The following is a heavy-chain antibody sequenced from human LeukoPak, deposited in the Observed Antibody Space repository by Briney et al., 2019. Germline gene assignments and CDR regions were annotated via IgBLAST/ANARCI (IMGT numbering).Heavy chain of an antibody. CDR3: ARVNNFWSGNYYMDV. D-gene: IGHD3-3*01. CDR2: IKQDGSEK. CDR1: GFAFSSYW. J-gene: IGHJ6*03. V-gene: IGHV3-7*01. Sequence: GGSLRLSCAASGFAFSSYWMSWVRQAPGKGLEWVANIKQDGSEKYYVDSVKGRFTIPRDNAKNSLYLQMNSLRAEDTAVYYCARVNNFWSGNYYMDVWGKGTTVTVSS.